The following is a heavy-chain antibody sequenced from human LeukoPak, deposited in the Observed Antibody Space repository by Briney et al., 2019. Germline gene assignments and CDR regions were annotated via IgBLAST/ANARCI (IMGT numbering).Heavy chain of an antibody. CDR2: ITWDGGTT. V-gene: IGHV3-43*01. CDR1: GFTFDDYT. Sequence: PGGSLRLSCAASGFTFDDYTFHWVRQAPGKGLEWVSLITWDGGTTYYADSVKGRFTISRDNSKNSVYQQMNSLRTEDTALYYCTKDRYCTTTSCPLDYWGQGTLVTVSS. J-gene: IGHJ4*02. D-gene: IGHD2-2*01. CDR3: TKDRYCTTTSCPLDY.